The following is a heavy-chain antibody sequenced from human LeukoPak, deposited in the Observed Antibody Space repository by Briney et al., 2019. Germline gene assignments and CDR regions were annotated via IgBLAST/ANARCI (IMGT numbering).Heavy chain of an antibody. D-gene: IGHD3-10*01. Sequence: GRSLRLSCAASGFTFSSYGMHWVRQAPGKGLEWISYIKGSGSPIYYADSVKGRFTISRDNAKNSLYLQMNSLSAEDTAVYYCARFHLVWFGSLDVWGQGTTVIVSS. V-gene: IGHV3-48*04. J-gene: IGHJ6*02. CDR3: ARFHLVWFGSLDV. CDR1: GFTFSSYG. CDR2: IKGSGSPI.